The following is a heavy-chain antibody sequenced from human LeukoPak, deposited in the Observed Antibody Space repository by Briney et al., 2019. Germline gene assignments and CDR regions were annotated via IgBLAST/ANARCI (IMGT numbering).Heavy chain of an antibody. CDR2: ISSSSSYI. CDR1: GFTFSSYS. Sequence: GGSLRPSGAASGFTFSSYSMNWVRQAPGKGLEWVSSISSSSSYIHYADSVKGRFTISRDNAKNSLYLQMNSLRAEDTAVYYCARETNYDILTGYYKSYAFACWRGGTMVTVSS. J-gene: IGHJ3*01. D-gene: IGHD3-9*01. CDR3: ARETNYDILTGYYKSYAFAC. V-gene: IGHV3-21*01.